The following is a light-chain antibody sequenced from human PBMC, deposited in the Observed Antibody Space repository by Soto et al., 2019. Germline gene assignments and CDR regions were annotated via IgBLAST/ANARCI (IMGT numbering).Light chain of an antibody. J-gene: IGKJ3*01. Sequence: DIQMTQSPPSLSASVGDRVTITCRASQGIRNFVAWYQQKPGKAPNLLIFAASTLQSGVPSRFSGSGSGTDFTLTINSLQPEDVATYSCQKYSSVPVFGPGTKVEIK. V-gene: IGKV1-27*01. CDR2: AAS. CDR3: QKYSSVPV. CDR1: QGIRNF.